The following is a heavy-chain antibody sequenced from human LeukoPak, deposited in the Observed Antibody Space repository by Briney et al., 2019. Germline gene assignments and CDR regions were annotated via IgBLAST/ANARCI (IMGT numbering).Heavy chain of an antibody. J-gene: IGHJ5*02. CDR1: GGSLTRYY. D-gene: IGHD2-2*01. CDR3: ARHPSAMTGFDP. CDR2: IFHSGST. V-gene: IGHV4-59*08. Sequence: PSETLSLTCTVSGGSLTRYYWSWIRQAPGKGREWIGYIFHSGSTNYNPSLKSRVTISVDSSKDQFSLRMSSVTAADTAVYYCARHPSAMTGFDPWGQGSLVTVSS.